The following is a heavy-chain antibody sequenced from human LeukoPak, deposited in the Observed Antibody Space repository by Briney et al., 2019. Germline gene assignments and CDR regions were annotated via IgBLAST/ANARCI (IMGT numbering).Heavy chain of an antibody. D-gene: IGHD1-14*01. CDR1: GYTFTTYG. Sequence: ASVKVSCKASGYTFTTYGITWVRQAPGQGLEWMGYISAYSGNTNYAQKLQGRVTMTTDTSTTTAYMELSSLRSEDTAVYYCARDSIMTNRYYFDYWGQGTLVTVSS. J-gene: IGHJ4*02. CDR2: ISAYSGNT. V-gene: IGHV1-18*04. CDR3: ARDSIMTNRYYFDY.